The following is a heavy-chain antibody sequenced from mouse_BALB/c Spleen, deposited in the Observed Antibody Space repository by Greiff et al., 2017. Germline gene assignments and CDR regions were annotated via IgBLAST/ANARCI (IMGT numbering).Heavy chain of an antibody. CDR1: SYTFTDYA. J-gene: IGHJ1*01. Sequence: QVQLQQSGPELVRPGVSVKISCKGSSYTFTDYAMHWVKQSHAKSLEWIGVISTYYGNTNYNQKFKGKATMTVDKSSSTAYMELARLTSEDSAVYYCARSGGITTATGYFDVWGAGTTVTVSS. CDR2: ISTYYGNT. V-gene: IGHV1-67*01. D-gene: IGHD1-2*01. CDR3: ARSGGITTATGYFDV.